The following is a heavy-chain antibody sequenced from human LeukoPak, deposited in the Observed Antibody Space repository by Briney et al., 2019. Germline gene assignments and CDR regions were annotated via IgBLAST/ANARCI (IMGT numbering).Heavy chain of an antibody. CDR3: GRDPNGVYVGAFSFQR. Sequence: PGRSLRLSSAASGFTSNNYAMVWARHGPGQGLEWVSAIRGSGDGKYYADSVNGRFTISRDNSKNMLYLQMTSLRDDDTAVNYCGRDPNGVYVGAFSFQRWGQGTLVTVSS. V-gene: IGHV3-23*01. CDR1: GFTSNNYA. CDR2: IRGSGDGK. J-gene: IGHJ1*01. D-gene: IGHD5/OR15-5a*01.